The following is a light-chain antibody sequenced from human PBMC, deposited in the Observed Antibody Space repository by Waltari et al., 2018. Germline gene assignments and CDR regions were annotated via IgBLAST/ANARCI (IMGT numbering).Light chain of an antibody. J-gene: IGLJ1*01. CDR2: YDN. Sequence: SYVLTQPPSVSVAPGETARITCGGNNIESKSVHWYRQRQGQAPVVVISYDNDRAAGSPERVSGYNAGNTATLTISRVEAGDEADYYCQVWDANTDPGVFGTGTEVTVL. V-gene: IGLV3-21*01. CDR3: QVWDANTDPGV. CDR1: NIESKS.